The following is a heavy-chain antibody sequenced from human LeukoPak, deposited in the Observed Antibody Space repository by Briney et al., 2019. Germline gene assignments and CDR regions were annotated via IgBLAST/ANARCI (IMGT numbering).Heavy chain of an antibody. CDR2: IIPIFGTA. CDR3: ARGPYYYDSSGSFDY. V-gene: IGHV1-69*13. J-gene: IGHJ4*02. D-gene: IGHD3-22*01. Sequence: TVKVSCKASGGTFISYAISWVRQAPGQGLEWMGGIIPIFGTANYAQKFQGRVTITADESTSTAYMELSSLRSEDTAVYYCARGPYYYDSSGSFDYWGQGTLVTVSS. CDR1: GGTFISYA.